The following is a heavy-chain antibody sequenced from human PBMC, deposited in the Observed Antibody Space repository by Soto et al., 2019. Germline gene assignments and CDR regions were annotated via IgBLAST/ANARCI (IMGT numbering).Heavy chain of an antibody. CDR3: AADLPDWGAYAFDY. V-gene: IGHV3-15*07. CDR2: VKSKVDGETI. D-gene: IGHD3-16*01. CDR1: GFTFNGAW. J-gene: IGHJ4*02. Sequence: EVQLVESGGGSVEPGGSLRLSCAASGFTFNGAWMNWVRQGPGKGLEWVGRVKSKVDGETIDYAAPVKGRFTISRDDSRNTVYLQMNSLSTEDTAMYYCAADLPDWGAYAFDYWGQGALVTVSS.